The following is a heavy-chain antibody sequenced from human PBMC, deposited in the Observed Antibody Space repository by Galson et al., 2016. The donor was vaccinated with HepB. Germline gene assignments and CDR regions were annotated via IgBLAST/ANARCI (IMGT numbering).Heavy chain of an antibody. CDR3: ARQYSGSYHSFDY. CDR1: GFTFSRHR. D-gene: IGHD1-26*01. J-gene: IGHJ4*02. Sequence: SLRLSCAASGFTFSRHRMDWVRQAPGKRLEWISYIDISGASYSDFRSSPTQYADSVKGRFTISRDDAKNSLYLQMNSLRHEDTDVYYCARQYSGSYHSFDYWDEGVLVTVSS. CDR2: IDISGASYSDFRSSPT. V-gene: IGHV3-48*02.